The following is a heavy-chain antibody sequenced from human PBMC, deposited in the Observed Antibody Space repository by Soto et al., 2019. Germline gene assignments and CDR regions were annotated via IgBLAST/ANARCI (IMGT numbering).Heavy chain of an antibody. CDR3: AKDPGLYYDFWSGYSSPFDY. CDR1: GFTFSSYG. CDR2: ISYDGSNK. Sequence: GGSLRLSCAASGFTFSSYGMHWVRQAPGKGLEWVAVISYDGSNKYYADSVKGRFTISRDNSKNTLYLQMNSLRAEDTAVYYCAKDPGLYYDFWSGYSSPFDYWGLGTLVTVS. J-gene: IGHJ4*02. V-gene: IGHV3-30*18. D-gene: IGHD3-3*01.